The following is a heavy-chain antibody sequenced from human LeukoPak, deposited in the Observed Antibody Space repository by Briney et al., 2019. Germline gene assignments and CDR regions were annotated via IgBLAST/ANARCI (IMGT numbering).Heavy chain of an antibody. CDR3: AKDYNDYMNSGP. J-gene: IGHJ5*02. CDR1: GFTFSSYS. V-gene: IGHV3-30*02. CDR2: IRYDGSNK. D-gene: IGHD4-11*01. Sequence: GGSLRLSCAASGFTFSSYSMHWVRQAPGKGLEWVAFIRYDGSNKYYADSVKGRFTISRDNSKNTLYLQMNSLRAEDTAVYYCAKDYNDYMNSGPWGQGTLVTVSS.